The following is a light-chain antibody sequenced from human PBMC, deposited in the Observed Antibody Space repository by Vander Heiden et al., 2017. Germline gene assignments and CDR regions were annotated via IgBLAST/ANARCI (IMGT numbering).Light chain of an antibody. V-gene: IGLV1-47*02. CDR3: AAWDDRRNSRV. CDR2: DNT. CDR1: NSTLEFNF. J-gene: IGLJ3*02. Sequence: QSVLPQPPSASGTPGQRVPISCSGRNSTLEFNFVSWYQQLPGTAPKLLIYDNTHRRSGVPDRFSCSKSGTTASLAISWLRAEDEADYYCAAWDDRRNSRVFGGGTKLTVL.